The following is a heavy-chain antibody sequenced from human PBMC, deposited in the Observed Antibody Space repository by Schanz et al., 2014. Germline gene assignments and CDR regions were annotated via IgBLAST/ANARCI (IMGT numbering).Heavy chain of an antibody. J-gene: IGHJ4*02. CDR2: ISSSSSYI. Sequence: VQLLQSGGALVQPGGSLRLSCSASGFTFSTYYMNWVRQAPGKGLEWVSSISSSSSYISYADSVKGRFTISRDNLKNTVYLQMNSLRAGDTAVYYCAKVAPAATYLDSWGQGTLVTVSS. D-gene: IGHD2-2*01. CDR3: AKVAPAATYLDS. CDR1: GFTFSTYY. V-gene: IGHV3-23*01.